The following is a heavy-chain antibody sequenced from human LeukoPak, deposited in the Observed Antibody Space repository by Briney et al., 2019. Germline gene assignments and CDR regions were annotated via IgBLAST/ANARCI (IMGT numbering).Heavy chain of an antibody. CDR3: AKDYRLAAAGGDCFDF. J-gene: IGHJ4*02. CDR1: GFTFSSYA. D-gene: IGHD6-13*01. V-gene: IGHV3-23*01. Sequence: GGSLRLSCAASGFTFSSYAMSWVRQTPGKGLEWVSAISGSGGSAYYADSVKGRFTISRDNSKNTLFLQMNSLRAEDTAVYYCAKDYRLAAAGGDCFDFWGQGTLVTVSS. CDR2: ISGSGGSA.